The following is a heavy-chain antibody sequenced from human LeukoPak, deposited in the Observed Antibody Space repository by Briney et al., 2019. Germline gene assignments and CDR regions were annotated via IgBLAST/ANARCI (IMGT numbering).Heavy chain of an antibody. V-gene: IGHV3-23*01. CDR3: AGGLDSIAAAGARFLYGMDV. D-gene: IGHD6-13*01. CDR2: ISGSGGST. J-gene: IGHJ6*02. CDR1: GFTFSSYS. Sequence: GGSLRLSCAASGFTFSSYSMSWVRQAPGKGLEWVSAISGSGGSTYYADSVKGRFTISRDNSKNTLYLQMNSLRAEDTAVYYCAGGLDSIAAAGARFLYGMDVWGQGTTVTVSS.